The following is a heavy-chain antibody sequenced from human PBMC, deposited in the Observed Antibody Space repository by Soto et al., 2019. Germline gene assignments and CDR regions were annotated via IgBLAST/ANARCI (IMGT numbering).Heavy chain of an antibody. D-gene: IGHD3-10*01. CDR1: GFSLSTSGMC. CDR2: IDWDDDK. CDR3: ARERSSGSYYPNWFDP. V-gene: IGHV2-70*11. J-gene: IGHJ5*02. Sequence: SGPTLVNPTQTLTLTCTFSGFSLSTSGMCVSWIRQPPGKALEWLARIDWDDDKYYSTSLKTRLTISKDTSKNQVVLTMTNMDPVDTATYYCARERSSGSYYPNWFDPWGQGTLVTVSS.